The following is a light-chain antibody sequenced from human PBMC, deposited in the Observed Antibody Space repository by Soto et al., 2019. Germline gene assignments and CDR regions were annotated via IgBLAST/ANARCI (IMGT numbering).Light chain of an antibody. V-gene: IGLV2-14*01. CDR2: EVS. J-gene: IGLJ1*01. Sequence: LTQPASVSGSPGQSITISCTRTNSYVGGYDYVSWYQQHPVKAHKLIIYEVSNRPSGLSNRFSGSKSGNTASLTISGLQAEDEADYHCSSYTSRTTLYVFGTGTKVTVL. CDR1: NSYVGGYDY. CDR3: SSYTSRTTLYV.